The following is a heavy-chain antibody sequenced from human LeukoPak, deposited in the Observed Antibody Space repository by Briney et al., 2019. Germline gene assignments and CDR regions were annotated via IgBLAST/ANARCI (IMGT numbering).Heavy chain of an antibody. V-gene: IGHV4-59*08. D-gene: IGHD5-12*01. CDR2: NYYTGST. CDR3: ARQGGGYD. Sequence: SETLSLTCTVSGGSISRHYWMWIRQPPGKGLEWLGYNYYTGSTNNNSSLGGRITILIDTSKNQFSLTLTSVTAADTAVYYCARQGGGYDWGQGILVTVSS. J-gene: IGHJ4*02. CDR1: GGSISRHY.